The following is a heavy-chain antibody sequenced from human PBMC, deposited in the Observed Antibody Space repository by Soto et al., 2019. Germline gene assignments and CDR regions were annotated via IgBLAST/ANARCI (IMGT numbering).Heavy chain of an antibody. CDR2: IYYSGST. CDR3: ARLGSEWAVYDYIWGSYPYFDY. CDR1: GGSLSSSSYY. Sequence: SETLSLTCTVSGGSLSSSSYYWGWIRQPPGKGLEWIGSIYYSGSTYYNPSLKSRVTISVDTSKNQFSLKLSSVTAADTAVYCCARLGSEWAVYDYIWGSYPYFDYWGQGTLVTVSS. V-gene: IGHV4-39*01. J-gene: IGHJ4*02. D-gene: IGHD3-16*02.